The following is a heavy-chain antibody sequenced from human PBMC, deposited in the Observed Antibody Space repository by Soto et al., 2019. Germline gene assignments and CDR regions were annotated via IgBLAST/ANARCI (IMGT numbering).Heavy chain of an antibody. D-gene: IGHD5-18*01. CDR1: GGSTTNYY. CDR2: IYGSGRT. Sequence: QVQLQESGPGLVKPSETLSLTCTVSGGSTTNYYWSWLRQPAGKGLEYIGRIYGSGRTNYNPSLKNRVTMSVSLNMMSLRLTSVTAADTAVYYCARDFDVNTALDYWYFDLWGRGALVTVSS. J-gene: IGHJ2*01. V-gene: IGHV4-4*07. CDR3: ARDFDVNTALDYWYFDL.